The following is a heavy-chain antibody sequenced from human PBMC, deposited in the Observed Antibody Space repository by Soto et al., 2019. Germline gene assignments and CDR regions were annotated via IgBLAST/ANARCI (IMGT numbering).Heavy chain of an antibody. CDR3: ARVSPMYDSSGYYLSNFDY. CDR1: GYTFTSYA. CDR2: INAGNGNT. D-gene: IGHD3-22*01. J-gene: IGHJ4*02. Sequence: GASVKVSCKASGYTFTSYAMHWVRQAPGQRLEWMGWINAGNGNTKYSQKFQGRVTITRDTSASTAYMELSSLRSEDTAVYYCARVSPMYDSSGYYLSNFDYWGQGTLVTAPQ. V-gene: IGHV1-3*01.